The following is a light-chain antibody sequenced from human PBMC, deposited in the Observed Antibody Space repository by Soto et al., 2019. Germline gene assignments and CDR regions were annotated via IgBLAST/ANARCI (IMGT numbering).Light chain of an antibody. Sequence: DIQMTQSPSTLSASIGDRVTITCRASQTINNWLAWYQQKPGKAPNLLIYHASNLETGVPSRFSGSAFGTEFTLAISSLQPDDFATYYCQHYNSYTWTFGQGTKVESK. J-gene: IGKJ1*01. CDR3: QHYNSYTWT. V-gene: IGKV1-5*01. CDR2: HAS. CDR1: QTINNW.